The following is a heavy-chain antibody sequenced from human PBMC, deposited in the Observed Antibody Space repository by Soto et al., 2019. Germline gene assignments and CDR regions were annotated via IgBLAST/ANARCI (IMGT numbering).Heavy chain of an antibody. Sequence: PGGSLRLSCAASGFTFSSYAMSWVRQAPGKGLEWVSAISGSGGSTYYADSVKGRFTISRDNSKNTLYLQMNSLRAEDTAVYYCAKVQMATKMGLYYFDYWGQGTLVTVSS. D-gene: IGHD5-12*01. CDR2: ISGSGGST. CDR3: AKVQMATKMGLYYFDY. J-gene: IGHJ4*02. CDR1: GFTFSSYA. V-gene: IGHV3-23*01.